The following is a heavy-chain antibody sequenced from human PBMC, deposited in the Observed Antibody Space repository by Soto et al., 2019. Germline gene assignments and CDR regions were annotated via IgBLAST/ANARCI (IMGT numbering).Heavy chain of an antibody. CDR1: GGTFSSYA. D-gene: IGHD2-2*01. CDR2: IIPIFGTA. V-gene: IGHV1-69*13. J-gene: IGHJ4*02. Sequence: ASVKVSCKASGGTFSSYAISWVRQAPGQGLEWMGGIIPIFGTANYAQKFQGRVTITADESTSTAYMELSSLRSEDTAVYYCARSYCSSTSCYAFSSYWGQGTLVTVSS. CDR3: ARSYCSSTSCYAFSSY.